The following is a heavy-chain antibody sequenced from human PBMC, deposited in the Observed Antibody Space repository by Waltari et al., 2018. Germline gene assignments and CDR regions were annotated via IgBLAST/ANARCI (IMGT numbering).Heavy chain of an antibody. D-gene: IGHD2-15*01. CDR1: GFGFNRDW. V-gene: IGHV3-7*01. Sequence: EVQLVESGGGLVQPGGSLRLSCAPSGFGFNRDWLSWLRQAPGKGLEWVANLNQDGSGKYYVDSVKGRFTISRDNAQNSLYLQMNSLRAEDTAVYYCARDSDGFEYWGQGTLVTVSS. CDR2: LNQDGSGK. CDR3: ARDSDGFEY. J-gene: IGHJ4*02.